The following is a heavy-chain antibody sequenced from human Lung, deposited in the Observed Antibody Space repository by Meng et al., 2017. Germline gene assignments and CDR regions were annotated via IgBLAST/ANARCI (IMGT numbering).Heavy chain of an antibody. CDR2: INHSGST. CDR1: GGSFSDYY. CDR3: ARGPTTMAHDFDY. Sequence: QVQLQQWGAGLLKPSAPLPLTCVVSGGSFSDYYWSWIRQPPGKGLEWIGEINHSGSTNYNPSLESRATISVDTSQNNLSLKLSSVTAADSAVYYCARGPTTMAHDFDYWGQGTLVTVSS. V-gene: IGHV4-34*01. J-gene: IGHJ4*02. D-gene: IGHD4-11*01.